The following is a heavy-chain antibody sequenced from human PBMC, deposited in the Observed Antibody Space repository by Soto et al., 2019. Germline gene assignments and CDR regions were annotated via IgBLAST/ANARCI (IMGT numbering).Heavy chain of an antibody. CDR1: GFTFSSYA. Sequence: GGSLRLSCAASGFTFSSYAMHWVRQAPGKGLEWVAVISYDGSNKYYADSVKGRFTISRDNSKNTLYLQMNSLRAEDTAVYYCARPESTYYDFWSGYYSDYWGQGTLVTVSS. J-gene: IGHJ4*02. V-gene: IGHV3-30-3*01. D-gene: IGHD3-3*01. CDR3: ARPESTYYDFWSGYYSDY. CDR2: ISYDGSNK.